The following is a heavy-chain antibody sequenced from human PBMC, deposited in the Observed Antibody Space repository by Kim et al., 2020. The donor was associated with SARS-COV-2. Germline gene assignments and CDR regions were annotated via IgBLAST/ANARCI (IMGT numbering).Heavy chain of an antibody. V-gene: IGHV5-51*01. D-gene: IGHD3-22*01. Sequence: SPSFQGPVTISADKSISTAYLQWSSLKASDTAMYYCARLNYYDSSGYFDYWGQGTLVTVSS. CDR3: ARLNYYDSSGYFDY. J-gene: IGHJ4*02.